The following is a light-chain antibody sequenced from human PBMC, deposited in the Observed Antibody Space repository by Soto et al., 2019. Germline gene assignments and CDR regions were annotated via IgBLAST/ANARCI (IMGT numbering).Light chain of an antibody. CDR3: SSYAGINNVGV. CDR1: SSDVSGYKY. V-gene: IGLV2-8*01. J-gene: IGLJ1*01. CDR2: EVN. Sequence: QSALTQPPSASGSPGQSVTISCTGTSSDVSGYKYVSWYQQHPGKAPKLMIFEVNKRPSGVPDRFSGSKSGNTASLTVSGLQDEDVADYYCSSYAGINNVGVFGTGTKLTVL.